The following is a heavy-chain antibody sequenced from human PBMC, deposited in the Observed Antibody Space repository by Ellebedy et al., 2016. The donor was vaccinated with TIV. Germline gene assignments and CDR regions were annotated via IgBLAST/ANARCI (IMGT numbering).Heavy chain of an antibody. Sequence: GESLKISCAASGFSVSDHGMSWVRQAPGKGLEWVSYISSSGSTIYYADSVKGRFTISRDNAKNSLYLQMNSLRAEDTAVYYCARPLRYYDSRATSDAFDIWGQGTMVTVSS. J-gene: IGHJ3*02. CDR3: ARPLRYYDSRATSDAFDI. V-gene: IGHV3-11*01. CDR1: GFSVSDHG. D-gene: IGHD3-22*01. CDR2: ISSSGSTI.